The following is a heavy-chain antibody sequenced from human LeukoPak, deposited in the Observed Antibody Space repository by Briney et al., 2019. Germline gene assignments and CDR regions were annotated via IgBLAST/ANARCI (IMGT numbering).Heavy chain of an antibody. CDR1: GFTFSDCY. V-gene: IGHV3-11*01. J-gene: IGHJ5*02. D-gene: IGHD5-18*01. CDR2: ISSSGSTI. CDR3: LVDTAMVTGNWFDP. Sequence: GGSLRLSCAASGFTFSDCYMSWIRQAPGKGLEWVSYISSSGSTIYYADSVKGRFTISRDNAKNSLYLQMNSLRAEDTAVYYCLVDTAMVTGNWFDPWGQGTLVTVSS.